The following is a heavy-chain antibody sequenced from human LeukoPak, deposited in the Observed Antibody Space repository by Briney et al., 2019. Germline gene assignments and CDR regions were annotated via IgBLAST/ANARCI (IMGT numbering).Heavy chain of an antibody. J-gene: IGHJ6*02. CDR2: INPDGSEK. V-gene: IGHV3-7*04. Sequence: HPGGSLRPSCAASGFTISNYWISCVRQAPGKGLEWVANINPDGSEKYYVDSVRGRFTISRDNVNNSLFLQMNSLRAEDTAVYYCARDDKPNSMDVWGQGTTVTVSS. CDR3: ARDDKPNSMDV. CDR1: GFTISNYW. D-gene: IGHD1-14*01.